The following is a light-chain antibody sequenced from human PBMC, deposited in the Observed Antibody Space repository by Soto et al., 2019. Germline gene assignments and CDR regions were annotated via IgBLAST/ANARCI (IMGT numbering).Light chain of an antibody. CDR1: EDIANY. CDR2: DAS. CDR3: QQYDYMPYT. J-gene: IGKJ2*01. V-gene: IGKV1-33*01. Sequence: DIQMTQSPSSLSASVGDRITITCQASEDIANYLHWYQQKPGKAPKLLIYDASNLETGVPSRFSGNGSGTDFSFTISSLQAEDIATYYCQQYDYMPYTFGQGTKREI.